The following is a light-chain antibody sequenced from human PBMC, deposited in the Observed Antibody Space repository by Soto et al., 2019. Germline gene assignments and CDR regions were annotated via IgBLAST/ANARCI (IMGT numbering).Light chain of an antibody. CDR2: EVG. J-gene: IGLJ1*01. CDR1: SSDVARYNR. V-gene: IGLV2-14*01. CDR3: GSYTSDNTYV. Sequence: QSGLTQPASVSGSPGQSSTISCTGTSSDVARYNRVSWYQHHPGKAPRRMIYEVGSSVVSHRFSGSRSGDAASLTISGLQAEDEPYYSSGSYTSDNTYVFGTGTKVTVL.